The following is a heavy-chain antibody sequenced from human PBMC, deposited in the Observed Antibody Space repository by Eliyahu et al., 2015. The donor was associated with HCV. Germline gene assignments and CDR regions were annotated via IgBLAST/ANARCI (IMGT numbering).Heavy chain of an antibody. CDR1: GFXVSSNY. CDR2: IYSGGST. V-gene: IGHV3-66*02. CDR3: ARARSPYGGFVLGAHQPIFDY. J-gene: IGHJ4*02. Sequence: EVQLVESGGGLVQPGGSLRLSCAASGFXVSSNYMXWVRQAPGKGLGWVSVIYSGGSTYYADSVKGRFTISRDNSKNTLYLQMNSLRAEDTAVYYCARARSPYGGFVLGAHQPIFDYWGQGTLVTVSS. D-gene: IGHD5-12*01.